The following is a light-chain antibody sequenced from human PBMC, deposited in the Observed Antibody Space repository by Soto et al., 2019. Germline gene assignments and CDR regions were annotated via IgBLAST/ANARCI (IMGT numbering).Light chain of an antibody. J-gene: IGKJ4*01. Sequence: EIVLTQSPGTLSLSPGERVTLSCRASQSVNNNFLSWYQQKPGQAPRLLIYSASSRATGIPDRFSGSGSGTDFTLTISRLETEDFAVYYCQRYGGFGRGTKVDIK. CDR1: QSVNNNF. CDR3: QRYGG. CDR2: SAS. V-gene: IGKV3-20*01.